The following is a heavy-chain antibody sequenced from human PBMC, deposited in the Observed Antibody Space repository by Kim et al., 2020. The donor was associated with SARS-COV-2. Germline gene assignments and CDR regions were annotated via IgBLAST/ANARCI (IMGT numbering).Heavy chain of an antibody. CDR3: ARVGPRDILTGYYFLDGANFDY. CDR1: GGSISSYY. D-gene: IGHD3-9*01. V-gene: IGHV4-59*13. J-gene: IGHJ4*02. Sequence: SETLSLTCTVSGGSISSYYWSWIRQPPGKGLEWIGYIYYSGSTNYNPSLKSRVTISVDTSKNQFSLKLSSVTAADTAVYYCARVGPRDILTGYYFLDGANFDYWGQGTLVTVSS. CDR2: IYYSGST.